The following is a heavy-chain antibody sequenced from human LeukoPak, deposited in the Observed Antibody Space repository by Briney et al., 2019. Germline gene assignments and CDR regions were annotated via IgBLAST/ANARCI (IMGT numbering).Heavy chain of an antibody. CDR1: GYTFTSYY. V-gene: IGHV1-46*01. CDR2: INSSAGTT. Sequence: ASVKVSCKASGYTFTSYYVHWVRQAPGQGLEWMGVINSSAGTTIYAQMFRGRVTMTRDTSTSTAYMELRSLRSDDTAVYYCARGRGYCSSTSCYFRAFDIWGQGTMVTVSS. J-gene: IGHJ3*02. CDR3: ARGRGYCSSTSCYFRAFDI. D-gene: IGHD2-2*01.